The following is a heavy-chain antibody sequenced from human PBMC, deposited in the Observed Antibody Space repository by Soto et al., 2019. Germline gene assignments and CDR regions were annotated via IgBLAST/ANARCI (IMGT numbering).Heavy chain of an antibody. CDR3: ARSRLYNRNYGTWFDY. CDR1: GGSISSGGYY. D-gene: IGHD1-7*01. Sequence: SETLSLTCTVSGGSISSGGYYWSWIRQHPGKGLEWIGYIYYSGSTYYNPSLKSRVTISVDTSKNQFPLKLSSVTAADTAVYYCARSRLYNRNYGTWFDYWGQGTLVTVSS. CDR2: IYYSGST. J-gene: IGHJ5*01. V-gene: IGHV4-31*03.